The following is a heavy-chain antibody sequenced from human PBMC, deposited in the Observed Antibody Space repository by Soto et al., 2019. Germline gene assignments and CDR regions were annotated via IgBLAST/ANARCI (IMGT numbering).Heavy chain of an antibody. Sequence: SETLSLTCTVSGGSISGYFWNWIWQSPGKELEWIGYVYYSGNTSYNPSLKSRVTISVDTSKNHFSLKLSSVTAADTAVYYCARARSRCCYGGAGYSYYGMDVWGQGTTVTVSS. V-gene: IGHV4-59*01. CDR1: GGSISGYF. J-gene: IGHJ6*02. D-gene: IGHD3-16*01. CDR2: VYYSGNT. CDR3: ARARSRCCYGGAGYSYYGMDV.